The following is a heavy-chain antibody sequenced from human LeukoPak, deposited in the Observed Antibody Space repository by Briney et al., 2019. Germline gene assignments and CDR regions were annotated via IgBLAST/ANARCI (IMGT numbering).Heavy chain of an antibody. D-gene: IGHD5-18*01. CDR3: ARVDTAMVTDYYYYMDI. J-gene: IGHJ6*03. Sequence: GGSLRLSCAASGFTVSSNYMSWVRQAPGKGLEWVSVIYSGGSTYYADSVKGRFTIFRDNSKNTLYLQMNSLRAEDTAVYYCARVDTAMVTDYYYYMDIWGKGTTVTVSS. CDR2: IYSGGST. CDR1: GFTVSSNY. V-gene: IGHV3-53*01.